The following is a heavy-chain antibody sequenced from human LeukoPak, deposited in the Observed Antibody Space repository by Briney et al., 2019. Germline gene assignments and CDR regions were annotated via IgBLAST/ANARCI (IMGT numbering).Heavy chain of an antibody. V-gene: IGHV3-23*01. CDR3: ARDHTPACFDY. CDR1: GFTFSSYA. Sequence: PGGSLRLSCAASGFTFSSYAMSWVRQAPGQGLEWVSAISGSGGSTYYAESVKGRFTTSRDNSKNTLYLQMNSLRAEDTAVYCCARDHTPACFDYWGQGTLVTVSS. J-gene: IGHJ4*02. D-gene: IGHD2-15*01. CDR2: ISGSGGST.